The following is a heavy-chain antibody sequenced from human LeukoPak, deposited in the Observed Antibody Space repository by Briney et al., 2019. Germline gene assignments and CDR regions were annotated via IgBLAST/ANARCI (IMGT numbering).Heavy chain of an antibody. CDR2: IRTRAKGYTT. D-gene: IGHD3-22*01. CDR3: ARVGDYYDTRGFSSDAFDI. CDR1: RFTFSDHY. J-gene: IGHJ3*02. Sequence: PGGSLRLSCAASRFTFSDHYMDWVRQAPGKGLEWVARIRTRAKGYTTLYAPSVRDRFSISRDESTNSVYLQMNSLKTEDTAVYFCARVGDYYDTRGFSSDAFDIWGLGTMVTVAS. V-gene: IGHV3-72*01.